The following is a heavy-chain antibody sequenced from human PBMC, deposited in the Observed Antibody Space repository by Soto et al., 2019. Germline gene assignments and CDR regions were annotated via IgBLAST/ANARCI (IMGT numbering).Heavy chain of an antibody. CDR2: IYYSGST. CDR3: ASEDVYTAMVVFDY. CDR1: GGSISSSSYY. J-gene: IGHJ4*02. Sequence: SETLSLTCTVSGGSISSSSYYWGWIRQPPGKGLEWIGSIYYSGSTYYNPSLKSRVTISVDTSKNQFSLKLSSVTAADTAVYYCASEDVYTAMVVFDYWGQGTLVTVSS. V-gene: IGHV4-39*01. D-gene: IGHD5-18*01.